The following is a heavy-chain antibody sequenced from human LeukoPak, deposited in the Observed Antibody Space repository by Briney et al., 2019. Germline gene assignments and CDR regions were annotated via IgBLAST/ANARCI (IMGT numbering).Heavy chain of an antibody. Sequence: PSETLSLTCAVYGGSFSGYYWSWIRQPPGKGLEWIGEINHSGSTNYNPSLKSRVTISVDTSKNQFSLKLSSVTAADTAVYYCARRRFYGSGSYQSWGQGTLVTVSS. CDR1: GGSFSGYY. CDR2: INHSGST. CDR3: ARRRFYGSGSYQS. D-gene: IGHD3-10*01. V-gene: IGHV4-34*01. J-gene: IGHJ5*02.